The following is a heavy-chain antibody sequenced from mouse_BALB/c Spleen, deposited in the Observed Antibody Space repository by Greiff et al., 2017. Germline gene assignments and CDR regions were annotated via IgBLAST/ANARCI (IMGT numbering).Heavy chain of an antibody. CDR1: GFSLSTSGMG. CDR2: IYWDDDK. D-gene: IGHD3-3*01. J-gene: IGHJ4*01. Sequence: QVTLKVSGPGILQPSQTLSLTCSFSGFSLSTSGMGVSWIRQPSGKGLEWLAHIYWDDDKRYNPSLKSRLTISKDTSSNQVFLKITSVDTADTATYYCARRGGTNYAMDYWGQGTSVTVSS. CDR3: ARRGGTNYAMDY. V-gene: IGHV8-12*01.